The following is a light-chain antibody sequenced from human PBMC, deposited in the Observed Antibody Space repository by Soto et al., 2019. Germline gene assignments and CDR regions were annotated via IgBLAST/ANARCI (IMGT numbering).Light chain of an antibody. Sequence: DIQMTQSPSTLSASVGDRVTMTCRASQSISSWLAWYQQKPGKAPKLLIYKASSLESGVPSRFSGSGSGTEFTLTISSLQPDDFATYCCQQYNSYPLTCGGGTKVDIK. CDR2: KAS. J-gene: IGKJ4*01. V-gene: IGKV1-5*03. CDR1: QSISSW. CDR3: QQYNSYPLT.